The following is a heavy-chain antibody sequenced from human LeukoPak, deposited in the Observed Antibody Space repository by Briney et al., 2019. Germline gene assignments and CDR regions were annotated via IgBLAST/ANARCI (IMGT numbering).Heavy chain of an antibody. CDR1: GFTFSSYA. V-gene: IGHV3-23*01. J-gene: IGHJ4*02. CDR3: AKGRLTSSTCDY. CDR2: ISGSGGST. Sequence: PSGGSLRLSCAASGFTFSSYAMSWVRQAPGKGLEWVSAISGSGGSTYYADSVKGRFTISRDNSKNTLYLQMNSLRAEDTAVYYCAKGRLTSSTCDYWGQGTLVTVSS. D-gene: IGHD2-2*01.